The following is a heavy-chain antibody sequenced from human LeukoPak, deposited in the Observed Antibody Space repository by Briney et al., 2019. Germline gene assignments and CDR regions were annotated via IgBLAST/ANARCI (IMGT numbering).Heavy chain of an antibody. V-gene: IGHV3-21*01. CDR1: GFTFSSYS. D-gene: IGHD5-18*01. CDR3: ARDGYSYGFTLKYYFDY. CDR2: ISSSSSYI. J-gene: IGHJ4*02. Sequence: GGSLRLSCAASGFTFSSYSMNWVRQAPGKGLEWVSSISSSSSYIYYAGSVKGRFTISRDNAKNSLYLQMNSLRAEDTAVYYCARDGYSYGFTLKYYFDYWGQGTLVTVSS.